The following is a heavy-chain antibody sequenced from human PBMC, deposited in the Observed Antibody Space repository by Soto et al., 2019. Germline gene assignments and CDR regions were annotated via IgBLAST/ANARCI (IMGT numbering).Heavy chain of an antibody. CDR3: TSHAGYSSSWYRGLRNPTDMLV. Sequence: GGSLRLSCAASGFTFSGSAMHWVRQASGKGLEWVGRIRSKANSYATAYAASVKGRFTISRDDSKNTAYLQMNSLKTEDTAAYYCTSHAGYSSSWYRGLRNPTDMLVWGQGTTVTVS. J-gene: IGHJ6*02. CDR2: IRSKANSYAT. CDR1: GFTFSGSA. D-gene: IGHD6-13*01. V-gene: IGHV3-73*01.